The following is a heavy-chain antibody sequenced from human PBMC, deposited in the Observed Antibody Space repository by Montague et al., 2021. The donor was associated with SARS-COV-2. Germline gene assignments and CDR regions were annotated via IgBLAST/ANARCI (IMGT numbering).Heavy chain of an antibody. CDR1: GFTFSSYW. J-gene: IGHJ4*02. V-gene: IGHV3-7*01. CDR3: AREYFDNSGMGHY. D-gene: IGHD3-22*01. CDR2: IKEDGSEK. Sequence: SRSLSFSASGFTFSSYWMSWVRQAPGKGLEWVANIKEDGSEKKYVGSVKGRFTISRDNAKDSLYLQMNSLRAEDTAVYYCAREYFDNSGMGHYWGQGTLVTVSS.